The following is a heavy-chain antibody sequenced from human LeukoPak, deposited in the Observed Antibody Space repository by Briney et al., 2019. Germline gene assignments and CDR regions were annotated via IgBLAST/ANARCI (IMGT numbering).Heavy chain of an antibody. CDR3: AREYSGYDWGHFDY. V-gene: IGHV1-18*01. Sequence: ASVKVSCKPSAYTFTSYGITWVRQAPGQGLEWMGWISAYNGNTNYAQKLQGRVTMTTDTSTSTAYMELRSLRSDDTAVYYCAREYSGYDWGHFDYWGQGTLVTVSS. D-gene: IGHD5-12*01. CDR1: AYTFTSYG. J-gene: IGHJ4*02. CDR2: ISAYNGNT.